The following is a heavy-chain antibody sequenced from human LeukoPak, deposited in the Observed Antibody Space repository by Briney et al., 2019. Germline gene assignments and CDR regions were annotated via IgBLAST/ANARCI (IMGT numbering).Heavy chain of an antibody. CDR1: GFTFSSYA. Sequence: PGGSLRHSCAASGFTFSSYAMSWVRQAPGKGLEWVSAISGSGGSTYYAGSVKGRFTISRDNSKNTLYLQMNSLRADDTAVYYCAKAPPDVWEPSFDYWGQGTLVTVSS. J-gene: IGHJ4*02. CDR3: AKAPPDVWEPSFDY. V-gene: IGHV3-23*01. CDR2: ISGSGGST. D-gene: IGHD1-26*01.